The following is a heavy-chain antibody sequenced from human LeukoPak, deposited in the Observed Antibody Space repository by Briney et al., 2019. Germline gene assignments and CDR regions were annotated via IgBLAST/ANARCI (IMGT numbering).Heavy chain of an antibody. CDR1: GFTFSSYA. V-gene: IGHV3-30-3*01. D-gene: IGHD3-9*01. J-gene: IGHJ4*02. Sequence: GRSLRLSCAASGFTFSSYAMHWVRQAPGKGLEWVAVISYDGSNKYYADSVKGRFTISRDNSKNTLYLQMNSLRAEDTAVYYCARSYDILTGYYYVPFDYWGQGTLVAVSS. CDR3: ARSYDILTGYYYVPFDY. CDR2: ISYDGSNK.